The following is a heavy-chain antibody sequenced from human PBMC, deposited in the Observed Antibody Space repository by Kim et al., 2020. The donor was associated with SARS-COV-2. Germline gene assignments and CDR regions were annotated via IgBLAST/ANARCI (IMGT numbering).Heavy chain of an antibody. CDR1: GFTFSSYW. Sequence: GGSLRLSCAASGFTFSSYWMSWVRQAPGKGLEWVANIKQDGSEKYYVDSVKGRFTISRDNAKNSLYLQMNSLRAEDTAVYYCARDLGLMYSSSWYRAYYYYGMDVWGQGTTVTVSS. D-gene: IGHD6-13*01. CDR3: ARDLGLMYSSSWYRAYYYYGMDV. CDR2: IKQDGSEK. J-gene: IGHJ6*02. V-gene: IGHV3-7*05.